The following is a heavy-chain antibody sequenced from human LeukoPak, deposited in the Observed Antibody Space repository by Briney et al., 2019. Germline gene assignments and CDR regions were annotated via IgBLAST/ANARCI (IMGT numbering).Heavy chain of an antibody. CDR3: GRNPGSGSFPHPI. D-gene: IGHD3-10*01. CDR1: GFTFSSYS. CDR2: ISSSSSYI. V-gene: IGHV3-21*01. Sequence: PGGSLRLSCAASGFTFSSYSMNWVRQAPGKGLEWVSSISSSSSYIYYADSVKGRFTISRDNAKNSLYLQMNSLRAEDTAVYYCGRNPGSGSFPHPIWGQGTMVTVSS. J-gene: IGHJ3*02.